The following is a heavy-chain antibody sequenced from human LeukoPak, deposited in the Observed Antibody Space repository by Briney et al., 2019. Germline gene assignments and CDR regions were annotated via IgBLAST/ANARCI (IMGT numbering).Heavy chain of an antibody. J-gene: IGHJ5*02. Sequence: GASVKVSCKASGYTFTGYYMHWVRQAPGQGLEWLGWINPNSGDTNYAQRFQGRVTMTRDTSISTAYMELTGLRSDDTAVYYCVRLKVDGDSLLPWGQGTLVTVSS. CDR1: GYTFTGYY. D-gene: IGHD3-9*01. CDR2: INPNSGDT. V-gene: IGHV1-2*02. CDR3: VRLKVDGDSLLP.